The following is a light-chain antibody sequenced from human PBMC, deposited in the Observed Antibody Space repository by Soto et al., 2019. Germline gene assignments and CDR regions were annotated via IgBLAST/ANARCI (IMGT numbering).Light chain of an antibody. J-gene: IGKJ4*01. Sequence: MTQSPSTLSASVGDRVTITCRASQGVSRKLAWYQHKPGQAPRLLISGASTGATGIPARFSGSGSGTEFALTISSLQSEDCAIYYCQQYHTWPITFGGRTNVDI. V-gene: IGKV3-15*01. CDR3: QQYHTWPIT. CDR2: GAS. CDR1: QGVSRK.